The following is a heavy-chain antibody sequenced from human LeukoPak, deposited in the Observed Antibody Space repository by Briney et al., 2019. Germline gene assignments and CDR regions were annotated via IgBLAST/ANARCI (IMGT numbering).Heavy chain of an antibody. J-gene: IGHJ5*02. CDR3: ARGRPESPFDP. CDR2: ISTYNGNT. D-gene: IGHD1-1*01. Sequence: ASVKVSCKTSGYTFTTYGITWVRQAPGQGLEWMGWISTYNGNTNYAQKLQGRVTMTTDTSTSTAYMELSSLRSDDTAIYYCARGRPESPFDPWGQGTLVTVSS. CDR1: GYTFTTYG. V-gene: IGHV1-18*01.